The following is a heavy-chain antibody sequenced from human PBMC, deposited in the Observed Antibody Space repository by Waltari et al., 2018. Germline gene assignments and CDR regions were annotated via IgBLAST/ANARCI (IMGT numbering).Heavy chain of an antibody. Sequence: QLQLQESGPGLVKPSETLSLTCTVSGGSISSSSYYWGWIRQPPGKGLEGIGSIYYSGSTYYNPSLKSRVTISVDTSKNQFSLKLSSVTAADTAVYYCARRLRASLIYCGGDCYSSWFDPWGQGTLVTVSS. D-gene: IGHD2-21*02. CDR2: IYYSGST. J-gene: IGHJ5*02. CDR1: GGSISSSSYY. V-gene: IGHV4-39*01. CDR3: ARRLRASLIYCGGDCYSSWFDP.